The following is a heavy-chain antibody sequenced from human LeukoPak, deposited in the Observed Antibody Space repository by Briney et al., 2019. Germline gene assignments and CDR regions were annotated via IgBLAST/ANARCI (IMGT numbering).Heavy chain of an antibody. Sequence: PSETLSLTCTVSGGSISSSSYYWGWIRQPAGKGLEWIGRIYTSGSTNYNPSLKSRVTMSVDTSKNQFSLKLSSVTAADTAVYYCAREDGDAGFDYWGQGTLVTVSS. CDR1: GGSISSSSYY. V-gene: IGHV4-61*02. CDR2: IYTSGST. CDR3: AREDGDAGFDY. D-gene: IGHD4-17*01. J-gene: IGHJ4*02.